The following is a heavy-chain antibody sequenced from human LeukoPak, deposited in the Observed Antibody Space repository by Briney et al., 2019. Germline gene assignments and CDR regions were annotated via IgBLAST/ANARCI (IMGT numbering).Heavy chain of an antibody. CDR1: GFTFSNFA. D-gene: IGHD4-17*01. CDR2: ITGNHGAT. V-gene: IGHV3-23*01. J-gene: IGHJ5*02. Sequence: PGGSLRLSCAASGFTFSNFAMTWVRQAPGKGLEWVSSITGNHGATYNINSVRGRFTISRDNSQNTLYLQMNSLRAEDTAVYYCTKDPNGDDVGVFDPWGQGTLVTVSS. CDR3: TKDPNGDDVGVFDP.